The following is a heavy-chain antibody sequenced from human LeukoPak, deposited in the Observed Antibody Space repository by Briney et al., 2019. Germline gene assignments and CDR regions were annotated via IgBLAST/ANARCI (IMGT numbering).Heavy chain of an antibody. CDR2: INHSGNT. J-gene: IGHJ5*02. CDR1: GYSISSGYY. CDR3: ARGRGVAIDP. V-gene: IGHV4-38-2*02. Sequence: SETLSLTCTVSGYSISSGYYWGWIRQPPGKGLEWIGSINHSGNTYYNPSLRSRVTISVDTSKNQFSLKLSSVTAADTAVYYCARGRGVAIDPWGQGTLVTVSS. D-gene: IGHD3-10*01.